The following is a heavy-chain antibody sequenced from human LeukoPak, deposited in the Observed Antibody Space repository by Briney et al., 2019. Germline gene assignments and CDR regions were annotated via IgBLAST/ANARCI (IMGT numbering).Heavy chain of an antibody. D-gene: IGHD3-9*01. CDR3: AADDGDILTAPGDY. J-gene: IGHJ4*02. CDR1: GFTFTSSA. CDR2: IVVGSGNT. Sequence: SVKISCKASGFTFTSSAVQWVRQARGQRLEWIGWIVVGSGNTNYAQKFQERVTITRDMSTSTAYMELSSLRSEDTAVYYCAADDGDILTAPGDYWGQGTLVTVSS. V-gene: IGHV1-58*01.